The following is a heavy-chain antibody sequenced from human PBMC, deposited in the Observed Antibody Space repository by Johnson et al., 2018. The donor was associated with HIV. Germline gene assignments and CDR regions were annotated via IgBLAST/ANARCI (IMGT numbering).Heavy chain of an antibody. Sequence: VQLVESGGGLIQPGGSLRLSCAVSGFSVSNNYMSWVRQAPGKGLEWVSVMYSGGRTYYADSVKGRFTISRDNAKNSMYLQMNSLRAEDTALYYCARDWGLYSSGWYVDAFDIWGQGTMVTVSS. CDR1: GFSVSNNY. CDR3: ARDWGLYSSGWYVDAFDI. V-gene: IGHV3-53*01. D-gene: IGHD6-19*01. CDR2: MYSGGRT. J-gene: IGHJ3*02.